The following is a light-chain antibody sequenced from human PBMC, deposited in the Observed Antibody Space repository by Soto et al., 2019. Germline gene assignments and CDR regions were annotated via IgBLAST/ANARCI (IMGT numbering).Light chain of an antibody. CDR2: KAS. V-gene: IGKV1-5*03. Sequence: DIQMTQSPSTLSASVGDRVTITCRASQSISCLFAWYQQKAGKAPNLLIYKASRLESGVPSRFSGSGSETEFTLTISGLQPGDSATYYCQQYNSYSPTFGQGTKVDIK. J-gene: IGKJ1*01. CDR3: QQYNSYSPT. CDR1: QSISCL.